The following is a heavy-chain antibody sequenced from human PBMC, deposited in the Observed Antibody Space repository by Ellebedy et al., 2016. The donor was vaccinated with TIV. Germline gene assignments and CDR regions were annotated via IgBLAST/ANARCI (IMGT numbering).Heavy chain of an antibody. CDR3: AREGIGSGWYYYGMDV. V-gene: IGHV3-11*06. CDR2: ISSSSSYT. D-gene: IGHD6-19*01. CDR1: GFTFSDYY. Sequence: PGGSLRLSRAASGFTFSDYYMSWIRQAPGKGLEWVSYISSSSSYTNYADSVKGRFTISRDNAKNSLYLQMNSLRAEDTAVYYCAREGIGSGWYYYGMDVWGQGTTVTVSS. J-gene: IGHJ6*02.